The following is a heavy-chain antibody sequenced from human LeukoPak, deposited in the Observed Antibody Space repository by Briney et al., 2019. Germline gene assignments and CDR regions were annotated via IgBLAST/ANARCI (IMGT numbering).Heavy chain of an antibody. CDR2: ISGSGGST. CDR3: AKVDSGWYYFDY. CDR1: GFTFSSYA. J-gene: IGHJ4*02. V-gene: IGHV3-23*01. D-gene: IGHD6-19*01. Sequence: GGSLRLSCAASGFTFSSYAMSWVRQAPGKGLEWVSAISGSGGSTYYADSVKGRFTTSRDNSKNTLYLQMNSLRAEDTAVYYCAKVDSGWYYFDYWGQGTLVTVSS.